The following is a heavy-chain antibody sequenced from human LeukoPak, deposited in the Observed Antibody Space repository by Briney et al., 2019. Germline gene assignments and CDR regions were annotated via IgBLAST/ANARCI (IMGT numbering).Heavy chain of an antibody. D-gene: IGHD3-22*01. CDR2: ISYDGSNK. CDR1: GFTFSSYA. Sequence: GRSLRLSCAASGFTFSSYATHWVRQAPGKGLEWVAVISYDGSNKYYADSVKGRFTISRDNSKNTLYLQMNSLRAEDTAVYYCASTYDSSGLQGDYWGQGTLVTVSS. V-gene: IGHV3-30-3*01. CDR3: ASTYDSSGLQGDY. J-gene: IGHJ4*02.